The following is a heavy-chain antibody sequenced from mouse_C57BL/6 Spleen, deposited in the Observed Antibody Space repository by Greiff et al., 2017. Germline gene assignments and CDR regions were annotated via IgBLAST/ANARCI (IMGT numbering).Heavy chain of an antibody. CDR1: GYTFTDYN. CDR3: ARYGSSHYYAMDY. J-gene: IGHJ4*01. CDR2: INPNNGGT. D-gene: IGHD1-1*01. V-gene: IGHV1-22*01. Sequence: SGPELVKPGASVKMSCKASGYTFTDYNMHWVKQSHGKSLEWIGYINPNNGGTSYNQKFKGKATLTVNKSSSPAYMELRSLTSEDSAVYYCARYGSSHYYAMDYWGQGTSVTVSS.